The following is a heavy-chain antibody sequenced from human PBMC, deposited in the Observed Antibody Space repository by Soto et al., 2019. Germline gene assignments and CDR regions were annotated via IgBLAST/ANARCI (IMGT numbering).Heavy chain of an antibody. CDR2: IYYSGST. Sequence: SETLSLTCTVSGGSISSGGYYWSWIRQHPGKGLEWIGYIYYSGSTYYNPSLKSRVTISVDTSKNQFSLKLSSVTAADTAVYYCARATIAGYSHLDYWGQGTLVTVSS. CDR1: GGSISSGGYY. J-gene: IGHJ4*02. D-gene: IGHD3-22*01. V-gene: IGHV4-31*03. CDR3: ARATIAGYSHLDY.